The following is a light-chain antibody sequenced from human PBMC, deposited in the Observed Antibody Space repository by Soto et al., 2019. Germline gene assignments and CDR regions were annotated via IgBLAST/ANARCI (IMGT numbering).Light chain of an antibody. V-gene: IGLV2-14*01. CDR1: FSDVGGYDY. CDR2: EVT. CDR3: SSLTSGSTRV. J-gene: IGLJ7*01. Sequence: QSALTQPASVSGSPGQSIAISCTGTFSDVGGYDYVSWYQQHPDKAPKLMIYEVTKRPSGVSNRFSGSKSGNTASLTISGLQPEDEADYYCSSLTSGSTRVFGSGTQLTVL.